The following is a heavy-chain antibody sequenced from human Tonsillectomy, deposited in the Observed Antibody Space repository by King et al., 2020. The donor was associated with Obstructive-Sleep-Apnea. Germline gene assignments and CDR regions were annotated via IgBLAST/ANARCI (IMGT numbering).Heavy chain of an antibody. V-gene: IGHV3-33*01. D-gene: IGHD6-19*01. CDR2: IWYDGSNK. CDR1: GFTFSSYG. Sequence: VQLVESGGGVVQPGRSLRLSCAASGFTFSSYGMHWVRQAPGKGLEWVAVIWYDGSNKYYADSVKGRFTISRDNSKNTLYLQMNRLRAEDTAVYYCATGIAVAAFDYWGQGTLVTVSS. CDR3: ATGIAVAAFDY. J-gene: IGHJ4*02.